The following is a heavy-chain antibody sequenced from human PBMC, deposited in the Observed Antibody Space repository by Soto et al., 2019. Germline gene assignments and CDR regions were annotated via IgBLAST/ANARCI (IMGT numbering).Heavy chain of an antibody. CDR1: GFTFSSYS. J-gene: IGHJ5*02. D-gene: IGHD4-17*01. CDR2: ISSSSSYI. CDR3: AREMTTVTTNWFDP. Sequence: EVQLVESGGGLVKPGGSLRLSCAASGFTFSSYSMNWVRQAPGKGLEWVSSISSSSSYIYYADSVKGRFTISRDNAKNSLYLQMNSLRDEDTAVYYCAREMTTVTTNWFDPWGQGTLVTVSS. V-gene: IGHV3-21*01.